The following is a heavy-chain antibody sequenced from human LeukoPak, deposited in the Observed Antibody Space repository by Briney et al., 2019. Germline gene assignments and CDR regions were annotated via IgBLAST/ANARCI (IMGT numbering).Heavy chain of an antibody. CDR2: INHSGST. Sequence: SETLSLTCAVYGGSFCGYYWSWIRQPPGKGLEWIGEINHSGSTNFNPSLKSRVTISVDTSKSQVSLKLNSVTAADTAVYYCARGILISTRSDYFDYWGQGTLVTVSS. V-gene: IGHV4-34*01. J-gene: IGHJ4*02. CDR3: ARGILISTRSDYFDY. CDR1: GGSFCGYY. D-gene: IGHD3-22*01.